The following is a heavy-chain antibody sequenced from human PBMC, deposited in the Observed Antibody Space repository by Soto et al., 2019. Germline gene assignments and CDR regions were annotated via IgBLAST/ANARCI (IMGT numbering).Heavy chain of an antibody. CDR1: GYTFTSYA. J-gene: IGHJ5*02. D-gene: IGHD1-1*01. Sequence: ASVKVSCKASGYTFTSYAMHWVRQAPGQRLEWMGWINAGNGNTKYSQKFQGRVTITRDTSASTAYMELSSLRSEDTAVYYCASWKGPKTGTPPPYAWFDPWGQGTLVTVSS. CDR2: INAGNGNT. V-gene: IGHV1-3*01. CDR3: ASWKGPKTGTPPPYAWFDP.